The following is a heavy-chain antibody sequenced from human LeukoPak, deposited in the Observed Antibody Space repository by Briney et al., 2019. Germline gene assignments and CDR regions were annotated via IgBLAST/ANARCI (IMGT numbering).Heavy chain of an antibody. D-gene: IGHD3-10*01. J-gene: IGHJ4*02. V-gene: IGHV3-7*01. CDR3: ARGRRGLYFDY. CDR1: GFTFSSYW. CDR2: IKQDGSEK. Sequence: PGGTLGLFCAASGFTFSSYWMSWVRQAPGKGLEWVANIKQDGSEKYYVDSVKGRFTISRDNAKNSLYLQMNSLRAEDTAVYYCARGRRGLYFDYWGQGTLVTVSS.